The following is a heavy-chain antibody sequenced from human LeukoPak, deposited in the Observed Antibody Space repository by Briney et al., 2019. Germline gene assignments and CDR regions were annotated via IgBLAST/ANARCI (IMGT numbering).Heavy chain of an antibody. V-gene: IGHV4-30-2*01. D-gene: IGHD2-2*01. Sequence: SQTLSLTCTVSGGSISSGGYYWSWIRQPPGKGLEWIGYIYHSGSTYYNPSLKSRVTISVDRSKNQFSLKLSSVTAADTAVYYCARVDCSSTSCSANDYYYMDVWGKGTTVTVSS. CDR3: ARVDCSSTSCSANDYYYMDV. CDR1: GGSISSGGYY. J-gene: IGHJ6*03. CDR2: IYHSGST.